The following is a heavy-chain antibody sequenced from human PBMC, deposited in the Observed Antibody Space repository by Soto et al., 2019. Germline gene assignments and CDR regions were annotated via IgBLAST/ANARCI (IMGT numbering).Heavy chain of an antibody. D-gene: IGHD6-19*01. CDR1: GYTFTRYG. Sequence: ASVKVSCKASGYTFTRYGISWVRQATGKGLEWMGWISAYNGNTNYAQKLQGRVTMTTDPSTSTAYMELRSLRSDHTAVYYCARVPFAAVAGRLDYWGQGTLVTVSS. J-gene: IGHJ4*02. CDR2: ISAYNGNT. V-gene: IGHV1-18*01. CDR3: ARVPFAAVAGRLDY.